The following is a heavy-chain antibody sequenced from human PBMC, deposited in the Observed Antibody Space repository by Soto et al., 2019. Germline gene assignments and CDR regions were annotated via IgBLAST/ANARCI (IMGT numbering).Heavy chain of an antibody. CDR2: IVVGSGNT. CDR1: GFTFTSSA. Sequence: QMQLVQSGPEVKKPGTSVKVSCKASGFTFTSSAVQWVRQARGQRLEWIGWIVVGSGNTNYAQKFQERVTITRDMSTSTAYMELRSLRSEDTAVYYCAADVWVGLRAAFDIWGQGTMVTVSS. CDR3: AADVWVGLRAAFDI. V-gene: IGHV1-58*01. J-gene: IGHJ3*02. D-gene: IGHD3-16*01.